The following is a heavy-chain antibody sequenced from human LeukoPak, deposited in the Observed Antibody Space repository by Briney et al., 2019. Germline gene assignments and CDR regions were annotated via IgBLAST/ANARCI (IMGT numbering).Heavy chain of an antibody. D-gene: IGHD1-14*01. V-gene: IGHV3-23*01. J-gene: IGHJ4*02. CDR2: ISGSGGST. CDR1: GFTFSSYA. CDR3: AHNRGALADY. Sequence: PGGSLRLSCAASGFTFSSYAMSWVRQAPGKGLEWVSAISGSGGSTYYAVSVKGRFTISRDNSKSTRYLQMNSLRGEDTAVYYCAHNRGALADYWGQGTLVTVSS.